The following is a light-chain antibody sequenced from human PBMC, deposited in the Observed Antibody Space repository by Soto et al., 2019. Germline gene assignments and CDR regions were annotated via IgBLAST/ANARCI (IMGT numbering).Light chain of an antibody. CDR2: DAS. CDR1: QGIRNY. J-gene: IGKJ5*01. Sequence: DIQMTQSPSSLSASVGDRVTITCRASQGIRNYLVWFQQKPGKAPKSLIYDASSLQSGVPSRFSGSGSGTDFTLTITSLQPEDIATYYCQHYNSYPLTFGQGTGLEIK. CDR3: QHYNSYPLT. V-gene: IGKV1-16*01.